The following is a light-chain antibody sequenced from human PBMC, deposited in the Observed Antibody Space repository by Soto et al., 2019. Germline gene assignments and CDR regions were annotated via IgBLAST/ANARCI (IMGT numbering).Light chain of an antibody. CDR2: EVS. Sequence: QSVLTQPASVSGSPGQSITISCTGTSSDVGGYNYVSWYQQHPGKAPKVMIYEVSNRPSGVSNRFSGSKSGNTASLTISGLQAEDEADYFCTSYTSSNSCVVFGGGTKVAVL. V-gene: IGLV2-14*01. CDR1: SSDVGGYNY. J-gene: IGLJ3*02. CDR3: TSYTSSNSCVV.